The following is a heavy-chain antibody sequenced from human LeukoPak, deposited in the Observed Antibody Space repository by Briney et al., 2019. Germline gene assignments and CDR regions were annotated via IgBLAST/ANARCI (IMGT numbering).Heavy chain of an antibody. CDR1: GFTFSSYW. V-gene: IGHV3-9*01. J-gene: IGHJ4*02. D-gene: IGHD5-12*01. CDR3: AKGRIVATIYFDY. CDR2: ISWNSGSI. Sequence: PGGSLRLSCAASGFTFSSYWMSWVRQAPGKGLEWVSGISWNSGSIGYADSVKGRFTISRDNAKNSLYLQMNSLRAEDTALYYCAKGRIVATIYFDYWGQGTLVSVSS.